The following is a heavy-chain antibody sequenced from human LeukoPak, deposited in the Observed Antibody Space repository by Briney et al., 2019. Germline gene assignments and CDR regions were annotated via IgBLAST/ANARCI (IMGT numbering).Heavy chain of an antibody. J-gene: IGHJ4*02. CDR3: ATSGRRAGAYYFDY. CDR1: GYTLTELS. V-gene: IGHV1-24*01. D-gene: IGHD1-26*01. CDR2: FDPEDGEI. Sequence: ASVKVSCKVSGYTLTELSMHWVRQAPGKGLEWMGGFDPEDGEIIYAQKFQGRVTMTEDTSTDTAYMELSSLRSEDTAVYYCATSGRRAGAYYFDYWDQGTLVTVSS.